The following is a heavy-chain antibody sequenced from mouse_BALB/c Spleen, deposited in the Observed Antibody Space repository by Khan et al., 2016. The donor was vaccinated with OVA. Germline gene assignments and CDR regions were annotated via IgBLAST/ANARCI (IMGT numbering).Heavy chain of an antibody. J-gene: IGHJ3*01. D-gene: IGHD3-3*01. V-gene: IGHV3-2*02. Sequence: EVQLQESGPGLVKPSQSLSLTCTVTGYSITSDYAWNWIRQFPGNKLEWMGYITYSGSTSYNPSLKSRFSITRDTSKNQFFLQLKSLTTEDTATYYCARGRAYWGQGTLVTVSA. CDR1: GYSITSDYA. CDR3: ARGRAY. CDR2: ITYSGST.